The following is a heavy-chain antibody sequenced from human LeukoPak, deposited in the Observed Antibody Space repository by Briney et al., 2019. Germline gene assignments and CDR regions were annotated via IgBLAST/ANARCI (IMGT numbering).Heavy chain of an antibody. CDR1: GGSISSHY. CDR3: ARGASGSYFWFDP. J-gene: IGHJ5*02. Sequence: KPSETLSLTCTVSGGSISSHYWSWIRQPPGKGLEWIGYIYYSGSTNYNPSLKSRVTISVDTSKNQFSLKLSSVTAADTAVYYCARGASGSYFWFDPWGQGTLVTVSS. CDR2: IYYSGST. D-gene: IGHD1-26*01. V-gene: IGHV4-59*11.